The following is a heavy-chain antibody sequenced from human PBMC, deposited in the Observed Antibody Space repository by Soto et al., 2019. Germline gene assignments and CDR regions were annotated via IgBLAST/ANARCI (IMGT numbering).Heavy chain of an antibody. CDR1: GFTFSIYA. CDR3: ARSQMERRRYGMDV. V-gene: IGHV3-30-3*01. CDR2: ISYDESNK. J-gene: IGHJ6*02. Sequence: QAQLVESGGGVVQPGRSLRLSCAASGFTFSIYAMHWVRQAPGKGLEWVAVISYDESNKYYADSVKGRFTISRDNSKNTLYLQMNSLRFEDTAVYYCARSQMERRRYGMDVWGQGTTVTVSS. D-gene: IGHD1-1*01.